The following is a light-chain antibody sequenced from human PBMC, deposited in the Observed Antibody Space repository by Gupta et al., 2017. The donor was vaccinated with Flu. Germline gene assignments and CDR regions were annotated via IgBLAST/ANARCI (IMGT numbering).Light chain of an antibody. CDR2: EGK. CDR1: SSDIGAYNY. Sequence: GKSVTIASTGTSSDIGAYNYGTEDQQLPNKAPKLVIDEGKKRATGVPDRFSGSMSGNTASLTVAGRKPEDEADYYCGAHGGQGLFGGGTNLTVL. V-gene: IGLV2-8*01. CDR3: GAHGGQGL. J-gene: IGLJ3*02.